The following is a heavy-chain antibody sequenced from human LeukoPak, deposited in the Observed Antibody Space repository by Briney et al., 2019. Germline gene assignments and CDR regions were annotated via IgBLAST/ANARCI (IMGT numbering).Heavy chain of an antibody. CDR2: ISSSSSYI. Sequence: GGSLRLSCAASGFTFSSYAMSWVRQAPGKGLEWVSAISSSSSYIYYADSVKGRFTISRDNAKNSLYLEMNSLRAEDTAVYYCARASGYGSGSYRYYFDYWGQGTLVTVSS. V-gene: IGHV3-21*01. D-gene: IGHD3-10*01. J-gene: IGHJ4*02. CDR1: GFTFSSYA. CDR3: ARASGYGSGSYRYYFDY.